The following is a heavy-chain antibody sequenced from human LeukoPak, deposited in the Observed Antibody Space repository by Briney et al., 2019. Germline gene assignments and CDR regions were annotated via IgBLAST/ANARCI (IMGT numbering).Heavy chain of an antibody. D-gene: IGHD3-3*01. CDR1: GFTFSSYG. CDR3: ARDTRGGLLWSGYSYGMDV. CDR2: IWYDGSNK. Sequence: GRSLSLSCAASGFTFSSYGIHWVRQAPGKGLEWVTVIWYDGSNKYYADSVKGRFTISRDNSMNTLYLQMNSLRVEDTAVYYCARDTRGGLLWSGYSYGMDVWGQGPTVAVSS. J-gene: IGHJ6*02. V-gene: IGHV3-33*01.